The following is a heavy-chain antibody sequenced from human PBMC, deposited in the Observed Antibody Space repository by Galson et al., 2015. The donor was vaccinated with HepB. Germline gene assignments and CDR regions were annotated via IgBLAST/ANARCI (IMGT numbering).Heavy chain of an antibody. CDR2: ISYDGSGE. J-gene: IGHJ4*02. Sequence: SLRLSCAASGFTFSRYDMHWVRQAPGKGLEWVALISYDGSGEYYADSVKGRFIISRDNSKNALYLQMNSLRAEDTAVYYCAKRAQYSSTWGRTRFSSYFDMDVWGLGTLVTVSS. D-gene: IGHD6-13*01. V-gene: IGHV3-30*18. CDR3: AKRAQYSSTWGRTRFSSYFDMDV. CDR1: GFTFSRYD.